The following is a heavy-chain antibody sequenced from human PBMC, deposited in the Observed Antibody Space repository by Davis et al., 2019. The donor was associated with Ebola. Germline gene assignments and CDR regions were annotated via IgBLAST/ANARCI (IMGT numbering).Heavy chain of an antibody. J-gene: IGHJ5*02. CDR3: ARTVSGPFDP. CDR2: IHHGGSI. D-gene: IGHD5-12*01. V-gene: IGHV4-30-2*01. Sequence: PSETLSLTCAVSGGSVSTGGYSWSWIRRPAGKGLEWLGFIHHGGSILYDPSLRSRATILVDRSKNQFSLSLSSVTDADTAVYYCARTVSGPFDPWGQGILVTVSS. CDR1: GGSVSTGGYS.